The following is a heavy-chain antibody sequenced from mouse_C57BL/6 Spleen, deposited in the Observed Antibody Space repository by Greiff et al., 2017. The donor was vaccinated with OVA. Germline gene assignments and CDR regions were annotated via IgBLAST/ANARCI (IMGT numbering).Heavy chain of an antibody. CDR1: GYTFTDYY. J-gene: IGHJ2*01. Sequence: EVKLMESGPVLVKPGASVKMSCKASGYTFTDYYMNWVKQSHGKSLEWIGVINPYNGGTSYNQKFKGKATLTVDKSSSTAYMELNSLTSEDSAVYYCARFGYYGSSPYYFDYWGQGTTLTVSS. CDR2: INPYNGGT. CDR3: ARFGYYGSSPYYFDY. D-gene: IGHD1-1*01. V-gene: IGHV1-19*01.